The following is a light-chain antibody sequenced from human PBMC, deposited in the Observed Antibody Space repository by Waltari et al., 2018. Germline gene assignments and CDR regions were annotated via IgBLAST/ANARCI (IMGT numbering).Light chain of an antibody. CDR1: QSVGRA. CDR2: DAS. V-gene: IGKV3-20*01. J-gene: IGKJ1*01. Sequence: EIVLTQSPGTLALSPGERATLSCRASQSVGRALAWYQQKPGQAPRLLIYDASSRATGISDKFSGRWSGTDFSLTISRVEPEDFAVYFCQMYVRLPVTFGQGTKVEVK. CDR3: QMYVRLPVT.